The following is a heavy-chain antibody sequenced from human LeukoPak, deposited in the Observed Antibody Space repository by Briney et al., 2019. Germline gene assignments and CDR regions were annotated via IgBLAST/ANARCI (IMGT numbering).Heavy chain of an antibody. V-gene: IGHV4-39*07. CDR2: IYYSGST. J-gene: IGHJ4*02. D-gene: IGHD3-10*01. CDR1: GGSISSSSYY. CDR3: ASMVRGVIMADY. Sequence: SETLSLTCTVSGGSISSSSYYWGWIRQPPGKGLEWVGSIYYSGSTYYNPSLKSRVTISVATSKNQFSLKLSSVTAADTAVYYCASMVRGVIMADYWGQGTLVTVSS.